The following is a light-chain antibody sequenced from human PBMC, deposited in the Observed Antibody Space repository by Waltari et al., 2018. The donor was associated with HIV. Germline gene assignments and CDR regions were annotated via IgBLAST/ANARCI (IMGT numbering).Light chain of an antibody. V-gene: IGLV1-51*01. CDR2: DDN. CDR1: NSNTGMTY. J-gene: IGLJ1*01. CDR3: GSWDSRRSVFV. Sequence: QSVLTQPPSVSAAAGQKVSVSCSGSNSNTGMTYVSWYQHLPGTAPKLLFSDDNKRPSGIPDRFSAAKSGTSATLDISGLLTGDEADYYCGSWDSRRSVFVFGGGTKVTVL.